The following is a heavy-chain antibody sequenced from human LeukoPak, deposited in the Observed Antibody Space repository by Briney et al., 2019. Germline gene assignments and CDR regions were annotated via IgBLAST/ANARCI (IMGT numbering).Heavy chain of an antibody. CDR3: ARDQGDVLRFLEWLWYFDY. CDR2: IKQDGSEK. J-gene: IGHJ4*02. V-gene: IGHV3-7*01. D-gene: IGHD3-3*01. Sequence: GGSLRLSCAASGFTFSSYWMSWVRQAPGKGLEWVANIKQDGSEKYYVDSVKGRFTISRDNAKNSLYLQMNSLRAEDTAVYYSARDQGDVLRFLEWLWYFDYWGQGTLVTVSS. CDR1: GFTFSSYW.